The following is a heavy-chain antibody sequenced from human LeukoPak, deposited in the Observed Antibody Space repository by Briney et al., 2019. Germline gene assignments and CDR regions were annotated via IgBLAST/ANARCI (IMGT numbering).Heavy chain of an antibody. D-gene: IGHD3-10*01. CDR1: GGSVSSGDYY. CDR2: IYYSGST. V-gene: IGHV4-39*01. J-gene: IGHJ4*02. CDR3: ARGGRGYYYGSGTEYFDY. Sequence: SQTLSLTCTVSGGSVSSGDYYWSWIRQPPGKGLEWLGSIYYSGSTYYNPSLKSRVTISVDTSKNQFSLKLSSVTAADTAVYYCARGGRGYYYGSGTEYFDYWGQGTLVTVSS.